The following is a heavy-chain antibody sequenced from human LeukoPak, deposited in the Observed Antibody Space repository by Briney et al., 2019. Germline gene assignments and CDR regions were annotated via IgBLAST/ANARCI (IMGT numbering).Heavy chain of an antibody. Sequence: SETLSLTCTVSGGSISSSYWSWIRQPPGKGLEWIGYIYYSGSTNYNPSLKSRVTISVDTSKNQFSLRLSSVTAADTAVYYCARSEYSYGDFDYWGHGTLVTVSS. CDR3: ARSEYSYGDFDY. J-gene: IGHJ4*01. CDR1: GGSISSSY. V-gene: IGHV4-59*01. D-gene: IGHD5-18*01. CDR2: IYYSGST.